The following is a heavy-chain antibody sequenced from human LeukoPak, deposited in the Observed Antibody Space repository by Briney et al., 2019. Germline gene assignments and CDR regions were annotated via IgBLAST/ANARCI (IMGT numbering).Heavy chain of an antibody. D-gene: IGHD6-19*01. CDR1: GYTFTSYD. CDR3: ARGGYSSGWCDY. Sequence: GASVKVSCKASGYTFTSYDINWVRQATGQGLEWMGRINPNSGGTNYAQKFQGRVTMTRDTSISTAYLELSRLRSDDTAVYYCARGGYSSGWCDYWGQGTLVTVSS. CDR2: INPNSGGT. V-gene: IGHV1-2*06. J-gene: IGHJ4*02.